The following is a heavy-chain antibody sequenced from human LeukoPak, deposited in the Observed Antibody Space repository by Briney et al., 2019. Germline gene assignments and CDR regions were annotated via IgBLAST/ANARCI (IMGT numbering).Heavy chain of an antibody. J-gene: IGHJ3*02. CDR2: ISSSGTTI. CDR1: GFTFSTYE. D-gene: IGHD3-10*01. CDR3: ARESGFRGDAFDI. V-gene: IGHV3-48*03. Sequence: GGSLRLSCAASGFTFSTYEMNWVRQAPGKGLEWVSYISSSGTTIYYADSVKGRFTISRDNAKNSLYLQMNSLRAEDTVVYYCARESGFRGDAFDIWGQGTMVTVSS.